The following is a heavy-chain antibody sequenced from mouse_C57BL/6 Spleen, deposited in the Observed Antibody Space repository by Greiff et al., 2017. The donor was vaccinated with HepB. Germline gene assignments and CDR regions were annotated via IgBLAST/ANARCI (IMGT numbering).Heavy chain of an antibody. CDR2: ISDGGSYT. CDR1: GFTFSSYA. J-gene: IGHJ4*01. Sequence: EVQGVESGGGLVKPGGSLKLSCAASGFTFSSYAMSWVRQTPEKRLEWVATISDGGSYTYYPDNVKGRFTISRDNAKNNLYLQMSHLKSEDKAMYYCARDARGYAMDYWGQGTSVTVSS. D-gene: IGHD6-1*01. V-gene: IGHV5-4*01. CDR3: ARDARGYAMDY.